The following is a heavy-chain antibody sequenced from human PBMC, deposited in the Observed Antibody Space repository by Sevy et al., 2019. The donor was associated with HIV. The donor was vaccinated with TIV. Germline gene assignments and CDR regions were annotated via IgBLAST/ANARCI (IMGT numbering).Heavy chain of an antibody. CDR2: ISSTSSDI. Sequence: GGSLRLSCAASGFTFRNYDMKWVRQAPGKGLEYVSSISSTSSDIYYADSVKGRFTISRDNAKNSLYLQMNSLRAEDTSVYYCGRDLITVVRGIIDYWGQGTLVTVSS. CDR1: GFTFRNYD. D-gene: IGHD3-10*01. V-gene: IGHV3-21*01. J-gene: IGHJ4*02. CDR3: GRDLITVVRGIIDY.